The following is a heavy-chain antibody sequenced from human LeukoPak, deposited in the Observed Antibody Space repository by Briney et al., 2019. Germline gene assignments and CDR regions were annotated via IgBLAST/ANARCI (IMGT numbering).Heavy chain of an antibody. CDR2: IYYSGST. CDR3: ARDLNDYVWGSYRWTYGMDV. D-gene: IGHD3-16*02. Sequence: SETLSLTCTVSGGSISSYYWSWIRQPPGKGLEWIGYIYYSGSTNYNPSLKGRVTISVDTSKNQFSLKLSSVTAADTAVYYCARDLNDYVWGSYRWTYGMDVWGKGTTVTVSS. J-gene: IGHJ6*04. CDR1: GGSISSYY. V-gene: IGHV4-59*01.